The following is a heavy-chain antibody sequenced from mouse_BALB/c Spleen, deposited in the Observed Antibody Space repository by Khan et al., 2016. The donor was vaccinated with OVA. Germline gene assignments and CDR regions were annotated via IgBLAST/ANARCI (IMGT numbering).Heavy chain of an antibody. CDR2: INPSSGYT. CDR3: ARMPVPPDYFDY. CDR1: GYTFTSYT. V-gene: IGHV1-4*01. Sequence: QMQLEESGAELARPGASVKMSCKASGYTFTSYTMHWVKQRLGQGLEWIGYINPSSGYTNYNQKFKDKATLTADKSYSKAYMQLSRLTSEDSAVYYCARMPVPPDYFDYWGQGTTLTVSS. J-gene: IGHJ2*01.